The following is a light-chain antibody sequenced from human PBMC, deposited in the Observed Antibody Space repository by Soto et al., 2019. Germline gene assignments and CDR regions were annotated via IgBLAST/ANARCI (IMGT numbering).Light chain of an antibody. CDR2: AAS. CDR3: QQYNTWPGT. CDR1: QSISNS. J-gene: IGKJ1*01. V-gene: IGKV3-15*01. Sequence: EIGMTLPPASLSVSPEESATLSCRASQSISNSLAWYQQKPGQAPRLLIYAASTRATGVPARFSGSGSGTQFTLTISSLQSEDFGTYYCQQYNTWPGTFGQGTKVDI.